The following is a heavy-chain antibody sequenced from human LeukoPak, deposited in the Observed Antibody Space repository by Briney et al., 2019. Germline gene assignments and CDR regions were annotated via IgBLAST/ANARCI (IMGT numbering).Heavy chain of an antibody. Sequence: GGSLRLSCAASGFTFSTYDMTWVRQAPGKGLESVSSISGSGGSTYYADSVRVRFTTPRDNSKNTLYLQMNGLRAEDTAVYYCAKDLAAVPGNKYFAYWGQGTLVTVSS. J-gene: IGHJ4*02. CDR3: AKDLAAVPGNKYFAY. CDR1: GFTFSTYD. D-gene: IGHD6-19*01. V-gene: IGHV3-23*01. CDR2: ISGSGGST.